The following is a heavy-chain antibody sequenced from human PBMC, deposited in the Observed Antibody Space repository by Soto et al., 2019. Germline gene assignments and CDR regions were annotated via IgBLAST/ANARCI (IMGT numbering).Heavy chain of an antibody. CDR1: GDSVSSNSAA. CDR3: ARDRPITIFGVVTIRSVWFDP. CDR2: TYYRSKWYN. Sequence: SQTLSLTCAISGDSVSSNSAAWNWIRQSPSRGLEWLGGTYYRSKWYNDYAVSVKSRITINPDTSKNQFSLQLNSVTPEDTAVYYCARDRPITIFGVVTIRSVWFDPWGQGTLVTVSS. J-gene: IGHJ5*02. V-gene: IGHV6-1*01. D-gene: IGHD3-3*01.